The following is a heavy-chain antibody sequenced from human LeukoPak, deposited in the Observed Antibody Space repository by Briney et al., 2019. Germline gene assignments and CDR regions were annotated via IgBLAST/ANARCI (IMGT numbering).Heavy chain of an antibody. D-gene: IGHD5-18*01. CDR2: IIPILGIA. J-gene: IGHJ4*02. CDR1: GGTFSSYA. V-gene: IGHV1-69*04. CDR3: ARDRGYSYGPNFDY. Sequence: GSSVTVSCKASGGTFSSYAISWVRQAPGQGLEWMGRIIPILGIANYAQKFQGRVTITADKSTSTAYMELSSLRSEDTAVYYCARDRGYSYGPNFDYWGQGTLVTVSS.